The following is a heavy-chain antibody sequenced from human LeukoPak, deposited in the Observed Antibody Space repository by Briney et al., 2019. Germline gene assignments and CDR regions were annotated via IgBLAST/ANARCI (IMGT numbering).Heavy chain of an antibody. CDR2: VNYSGTT. J-gene: IGHJ3*01. CDR1: GGSFNSYF. CDR3: VRENRLGYYHSLTGSADGFDV. D-gene: IGHD3-9*01. Sequence: PSETLSLTCAVYGGSFNSYFWTWIRQPPGKGLEWIGEVNYSGTTKYNPSLKSRVTILVDTSKNQFSLRLTSVTAADTAVYYCVRENRLGYYHSLTGSADGFDVWGQGTTVTVSS. V-gene: IGHV4-34*01.